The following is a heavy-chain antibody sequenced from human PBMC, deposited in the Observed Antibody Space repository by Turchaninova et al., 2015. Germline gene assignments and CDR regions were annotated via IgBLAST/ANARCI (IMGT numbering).Heavy chain of an antibody. CDR3: ARMPSSTIQDYYYGLDV. V-gene: IGHV2-26*01. J-gene: IGHJ6*02. CDR2: TFSNDQT. CDR1: GFSLSNAKMG. Sequence: QVTLKESGPVLVKPTETLTLTCTVSGFSLSNAKMGVSWIRQPPGKALEWLAHTFSNDQTSYRHSLESIPPIPKDPFKTQVVLTMPNMDHVDTGTYYCARMPSSTIQDYYYGLDVWGQGTTVTVSS. D-gene: IGHD5/OR15-5a*01.